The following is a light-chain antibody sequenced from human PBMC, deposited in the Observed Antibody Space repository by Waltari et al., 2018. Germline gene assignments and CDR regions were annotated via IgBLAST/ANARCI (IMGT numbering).Light chain of an antibody. CDR1: QGISNN. CDR2: KAS. V-gene: IGKV1-NL1*01. J-gene: IGKJ3*01. Sequence: DIQMTQSPSSLSPSVGDSVTITCQACQGISNNLAWYPQKQGKAPKLLVYKASTLQCRVPSRFCGSGSGTDFTLTISSLQPEDFATYYCQHGYGTPFTFGPGTKLDIK. CDR3: QHGYGTPFT.